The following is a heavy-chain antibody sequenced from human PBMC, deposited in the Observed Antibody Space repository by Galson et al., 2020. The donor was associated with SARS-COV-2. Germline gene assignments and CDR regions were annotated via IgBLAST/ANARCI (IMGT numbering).Heavy chain of an antibody. CDR2: IYYSGST. V-gene: IGHV4-59*01. J-gene: IGHJ4*02. CDR1: GDSMNSYY. CDR3: ARITIFGVAGYYFDY. Sequence: QTSETLSFTWTVSGDSMNSYYWSWIRQPPGKGLDWFGYIYYSGSTHYNPSLKRRVTISVDTSKNQFSLKLSSVTAADTALYYCARITIFGVAGYYFDYWGQGTLVTVS. D-gene: IGHD3-3*01.